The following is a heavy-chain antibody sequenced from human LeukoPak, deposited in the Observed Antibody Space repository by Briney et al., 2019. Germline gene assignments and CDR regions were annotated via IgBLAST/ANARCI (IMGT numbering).Heavy chain of an antibody. V-gene: IGHV3-23*01. CDR2: ISGSGGST. CDR1: GFTFSSYA. CDR3: AKVDYDFWSGYSPYHFDY. J-gene: IGHJ4*02. D-gene: IGHD3-3*01. Sequence: GGSLRLSCAASGFTFSSYAMSWVRQAPGKGLEWVSAISGSGGSTYYADSVEGRFTISRDNSKNTLYLQMNSLRAEDTAVYYCAKVDYDFWSGYSPYHFDYWGQGTLVTVSS.